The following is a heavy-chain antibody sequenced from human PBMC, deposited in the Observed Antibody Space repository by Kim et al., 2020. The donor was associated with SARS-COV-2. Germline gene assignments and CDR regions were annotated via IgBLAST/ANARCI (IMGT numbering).Heavy chain of an antibody. D-gene: IGHD4-17*01. CDR3: ARGKGRHGGFDA. Sequence: YAESVKGRFTISRDSATNTLFLQMNSLRVEDTGVYFCARGKGRHGGFDAWGQGSLVTGSS. V-gene: IGHV3-74*01. J-gene: IGHJ5*02.